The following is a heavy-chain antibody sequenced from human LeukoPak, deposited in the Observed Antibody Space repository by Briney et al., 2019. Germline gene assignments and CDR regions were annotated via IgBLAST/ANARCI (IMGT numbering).Heavy chain of an antibody. J-gene: IGHJ4*02. CDR2: ISDSSTYI. D-gene: IGHD5-18*01. V-gene: IGHV3-21*01. CDR3: ARTPRGYSYGYGFDY. CDR1: GLTFSYYS. Sequence: GGSLTLPCAVSGLTFSYYSMNWARHAPGKGREWVSSISDSSTYIFYADSVKGRFTISRDDAKNSLSLQMNSLRVEDTAVYYCARTPRGYSYGYGFDYWGQGILVTVSS.